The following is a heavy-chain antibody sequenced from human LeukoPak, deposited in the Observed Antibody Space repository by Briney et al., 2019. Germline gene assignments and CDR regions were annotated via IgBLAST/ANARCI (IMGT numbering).Heavy chain of an antibody. CDR2: IYYSGST. V-gene: IGHV4-31*03. CDR1: GGYISSGAYF. J-gene: IGHJ5*02. CDR3: ARASRIVVVTAISNWFDP. D-gene: IGHD2-21*02. Sequence: SETLSLTCTVSGGYISSGAYFWGWIRQPPGKGLEWIGYIYYSGSTYYNPSLKSRVTISVDTSKNQFSLKLSSVTAADTAVYYCARASRIVVVTAISNWFDPWGQGTLVTVSS.